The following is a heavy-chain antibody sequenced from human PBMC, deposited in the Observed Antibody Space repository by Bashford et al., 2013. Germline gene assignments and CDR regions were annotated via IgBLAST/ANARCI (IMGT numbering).Heavy chain of an antibody. V-gene: IGHV1-2*02. CDR3: ARDSSRDSGWIRLDP. D-gene: IGHD6-19*01. CDR1: GFTFSDYY. CDR2: INPKSGGT. J-gene: IGHJ5*02. Sequence: VASVKVSCETTGFTFSDYYIHWVRQAPGQGLEWVGRINPKSGGTDFAPKFQGRVTLTRDTSIGTAYLELSSLRSDDTAIYYCARDSSRDSGWIRLDPWGQGTLVTVSS.